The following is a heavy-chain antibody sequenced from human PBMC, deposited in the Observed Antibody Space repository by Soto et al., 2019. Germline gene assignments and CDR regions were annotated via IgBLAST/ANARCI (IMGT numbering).Heavy chain of an antibody. V-gene: IGHV3-72*01. D-gene: IGHD6-19*01. CDR1: GFTFSDNY. J-gene: IGHJ4*02. CDR3: AVYRASSAY. Sequence: QPGGSLRLSCAASGFTFSDNYMDWVRQAPGKGLEWVGRTRNKANSYTTEYAASVKGRFTISRDDSKNSLYLQMNSLKTEDTAVYYCAVYRASSAYWGQGTLVTVSS. CDR2: TRNKANSYTT.